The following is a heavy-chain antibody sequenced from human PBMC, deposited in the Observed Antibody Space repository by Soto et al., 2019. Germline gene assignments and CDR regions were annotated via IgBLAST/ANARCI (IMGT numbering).Heavy chain of an antibody. J-gene: IGHJ4*02. Sequence: QVQLVESGGGVVQPGRSLRLSCAASGFTFSSYGMHWVRQAPGKGLEWVAVISYDGSNKYYADSVKGRFTISRDNSKNTLYLQMNSLRAEDTAVYYCAKDSGWRVAAAGTYFDYWGQGTLVTVSS. CDR2: ISYDGSNK. CDR3: AKDSGWRVAAAGTYFDY. CDR1: GFTFSSYG. D-gene: IGHD6-13*01. V-gene: IGHV3-30*18.